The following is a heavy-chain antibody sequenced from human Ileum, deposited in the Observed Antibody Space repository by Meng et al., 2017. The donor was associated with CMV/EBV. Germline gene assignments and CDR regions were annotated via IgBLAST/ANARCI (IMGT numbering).Heavy chain of an antibody. CDR3: ARDFNSLAVTAANWFDP. CDR1: GYIFTGYY. J-gene: IGHJ5*02. CDR2: INPNSGVT. V-gene: IGHV1-2*02. D-gene: IGHD6-19*01. Sequence: VQLVQAGAELTPPGASVKVSCKTAGYIFTGYYMHWVRQAPGQSPEWMGWINPNSGVTNYPQKFEDRVTMTRDTSFSTAYMELSRLTSDDTAVYYCARDFNSLAVTAANWFDPWGQGTLVTVSS.